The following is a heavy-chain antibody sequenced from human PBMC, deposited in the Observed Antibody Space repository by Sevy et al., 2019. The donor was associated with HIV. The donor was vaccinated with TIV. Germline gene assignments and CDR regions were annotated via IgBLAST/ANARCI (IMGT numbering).Heavy chain of an antibody. D-gene: IGHD1-26*01. Sequence: GGSLRLSCAASGFNIRTHWMLWVRQAPGKGLEWVANINEDGSTKYYLDSVKGRFTISRDNAENSVFLQMNSLRVEDTAVYYCVRALLKADSLWGQGTLVTVYS. J-gene: IGHJ4*02. CDR2: INEDGSTK. CDR3: VRALLKADSL. V-gene: IGHV3-7*01. CDR1: GFNIRTHW.